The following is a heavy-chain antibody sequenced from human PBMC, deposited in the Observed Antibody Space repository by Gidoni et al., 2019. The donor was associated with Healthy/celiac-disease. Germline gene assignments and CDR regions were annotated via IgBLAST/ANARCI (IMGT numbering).Heavy chain of an antibody. J-gene: IGHJ6*02. V-gene: IGHV1-58*02. D-gene: IGHD6-13*01. CDR2: IVVGSGNT. Sequence: QLQLVQSGPEVKKPGTSVKVSCKASGFTFTSSARQWVRQARGQRLEWIGWIVVGSGNTNYAQKFQERVTITRDMSTSTAYMELSSLRSEDTAVYYCGLGSAAGTGGRGSYGMDVWGQGTTVTVSS. CDR1: GFTFTSSA. CDR3: GLGSAAGTGGRGSYGMDV.